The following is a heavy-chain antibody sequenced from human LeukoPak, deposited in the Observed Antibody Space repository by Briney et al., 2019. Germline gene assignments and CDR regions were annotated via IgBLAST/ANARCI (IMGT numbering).Heavy chain of an antibody. V-gene: IGHV3-48*04. Sequence: GGSLRLSCAASGFTFSSYSMKWVRQAPGKGLEWVSYISSSGSTRYYADSVKGRFTISRDNTKNSLYLQMNSLRAEDTAVYYCARDVGFGGYSRGIFDYWGQGTLVTVSS. CDR2: ISSSGSTR. CDR1: GFTFSSYS. J-gene: IGHJ4*02. D-gene: IGHD3-10*01. CDR3: ARDVGFGGYSRGIFDY.